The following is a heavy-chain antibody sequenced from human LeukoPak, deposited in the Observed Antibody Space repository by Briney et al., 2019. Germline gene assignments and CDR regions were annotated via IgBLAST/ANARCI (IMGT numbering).Heavy chain of an antibody. CDR3: ARDRERVLLWFEEESHWFDP. J-gene: IGHJ5*02. Sequence: GGSPRLSCAASEFTFSSYWMHWVRQAPGKGLVWVSRINSDGSSTSYADSVKGRFTISRDNAKNTLYLQMNSLRAEDTAVYYCARDRERVLLWFEEESHWFDPWGQGTLVTVSS. CDR1: EFTFSSYW. V-gene: IGHV3-74*01. D-gene: IGHD3-10*01. CDR2: INSDGSST.